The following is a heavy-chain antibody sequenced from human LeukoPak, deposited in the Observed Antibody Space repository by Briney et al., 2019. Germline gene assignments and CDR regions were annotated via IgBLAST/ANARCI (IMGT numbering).Heavy chain of an antibody. Sequence: SETLSLTCTVSGGSISSYYWSWIRQPAGKGLEWIGRIYTSGSTNYNPSLKSRVTMSVDTSKNQFSLKLSSVTAADTAVYYCARGSSSIAALGFDYWGQGTLVTVYS. V-gene: IGHV4-4*07. D-gene: IGHD6-6*01. J-gene: IGHJ4*02. CDR3: ARGSSSIAALGFDY. CDR2: IYTSGST. CDR1: GGSISSYY.